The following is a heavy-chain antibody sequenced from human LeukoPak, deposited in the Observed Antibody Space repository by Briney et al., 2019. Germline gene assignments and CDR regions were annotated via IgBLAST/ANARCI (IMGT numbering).Heavy chain of an antibody. Sequence: ASVKVSCKASGYTLTEYYIHWVRQAPGQGLEWIGLIIANTGGTHYAQNFQGRVTMTRDASISTAYMELSRLKSDDTALYYCARDISGSYDYWGQGTLVTVSS. J-gene: IGHJ4*02. CDR1: GYTLTEYY. V-gene: IGHV1-2*02. CDR2: IIANTGGT. D-gene: IGHD1-26*01. CDR3: ARDISGSYDY.